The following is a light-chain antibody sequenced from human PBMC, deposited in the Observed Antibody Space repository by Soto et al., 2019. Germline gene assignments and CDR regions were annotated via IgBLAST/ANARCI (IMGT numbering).Light chain of an antibody. CDR3: SSYAGSSNV. CDR1: SSDVGGYNY. J-gene: IGLJ1*01. Sequence: QSVLTQLPSAPGSPGQSYAISCTGTSSDVGGYNYVSWYQQHPGKAPKLMIYEVNKRPSGVPDRFSGSKSGNTASLTVSGLQAEDEADYYCSSYAGSSNVFGTGTKVTVL. CDR2: EVN. V-gene: IGLV2-8*01.